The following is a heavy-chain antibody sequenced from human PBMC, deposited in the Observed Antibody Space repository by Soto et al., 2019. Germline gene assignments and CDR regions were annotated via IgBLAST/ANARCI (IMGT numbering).Heavy chain of an antibody. Sequence: GSGPTLVNPTHTLTLTCTFSGFSLSTSGMCVSWIRQPPGKALDWLALIDWDDDKYYSTSLKTRLTISKDTSKNQVVLTMTNMDRFYRARWDCARSMMVRGVIGSYYYGMDVLGQWTTLAVCS. V-gene: IGHV2-70*01. D-gene: IGHD3-10*01. J-gene: IGHJ6*02. CDR1: GFSLSTSGMC. CDR3: ARSMMVRGVIGSYYYGMDV. CDR2: IDWDDDK.